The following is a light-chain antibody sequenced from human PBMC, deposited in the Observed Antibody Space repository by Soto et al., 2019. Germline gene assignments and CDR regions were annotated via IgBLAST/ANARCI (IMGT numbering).Light chain of an antibody. V-gene: IGKV3-11*01. CDR1: QRVSSY. J-gene: IGKJ3*01. CDR2: DAS. Sequence: EIVLTQSPATLSLSPGERATLSCRASQRVSSYLAWYQQKPGQAPRLLISDASKRATGVPARFSGSGFGTDFTLTISSLEPEDFAVYYCQQRSNWIFTFGPGTKVDIK. CDR3: QQRSNWIFT.